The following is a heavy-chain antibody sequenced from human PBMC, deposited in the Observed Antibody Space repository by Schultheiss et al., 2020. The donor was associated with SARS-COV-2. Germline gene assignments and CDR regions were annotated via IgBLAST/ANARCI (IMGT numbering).Heavy chain of an antibody. CDR1: GFILNTYA. J-gene: IGHJ4*02. D-gene: IGHD3-10*01. CDR2: ISGSGGST. CDR3: ARDWFGDY. V-gene: IGHV3-23*01. Sequence: GESLKISCATSGFILNTYAMNWVRQAPGKGLEWVSAISGSGGSTYYADSVKGRFTISRDNAKNSLYLQMNSLRAEDTAVYYCARDWFGDYWGQGTLVTVSS.